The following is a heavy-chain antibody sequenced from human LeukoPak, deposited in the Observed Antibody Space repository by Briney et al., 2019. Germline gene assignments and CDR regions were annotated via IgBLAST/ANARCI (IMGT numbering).Heavy chain of an antibody. CDR1: GFTFSTYD. CDR3: AKDLAEVPGNKYFAY. CDR2: ISGSGGST. D-gene: IGHD6-19*01. V-gene: IGHV3-23*01. Sequence: PGGSLILSCAASGFTFSTYDMTWVRQAPGKGLEWVSSISGSGGSTYYADSVKGRFTTSRDNSKNTLYLQMNGPRAEDTAVYYCAKDLAEVPGNKYFAYWGQGTLVTVSS. J-gene: IGHJ4*02.